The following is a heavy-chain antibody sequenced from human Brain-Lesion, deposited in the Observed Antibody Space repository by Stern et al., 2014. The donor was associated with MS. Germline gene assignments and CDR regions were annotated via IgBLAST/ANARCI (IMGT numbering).Heavy chain of an antibody. J-gene: IGHJ4*02. D-gene: IGHD3-10*01. V-gene: IGHV4-39*01. CDR3: AKLWLGELTESPFDY. Sequence: VQLEESGPGLVKPSETLSLTCTVSGGSISSSSYYWGWIRQPPGKGLEWIGSIYYRGSTYYNPSLKSRVTISMDPSQNQFSLRLSSVTAADTAVYFCAKLWLGELTESPFDYWGQGTLVTVSS. CDR1: GGSISSSSYY. CDR2: IYYRGST.